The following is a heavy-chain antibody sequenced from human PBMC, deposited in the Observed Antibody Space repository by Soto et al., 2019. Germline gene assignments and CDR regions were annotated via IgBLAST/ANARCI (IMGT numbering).Heavy chain of an antibody. CDR2: IYYSGST. CDR1: GGSISSSSYY. Sequence: SETLSLTCTVSGGSISSSSYYWGWIRQPPGKGLEWIGSIYYSGSTYYNPSLKSRVTISVDTSKNQFSLKLSSVTAADTAVYYCASQEYSSSWYANYYYYYGMDVWGQGTTVTV. D-gene: IGHD6-13*01. V-gene: IGHV4-39*01. J-gene: IGHJ6*02. CDR3: ASQEYSSSWYANYYYYYGMDV.